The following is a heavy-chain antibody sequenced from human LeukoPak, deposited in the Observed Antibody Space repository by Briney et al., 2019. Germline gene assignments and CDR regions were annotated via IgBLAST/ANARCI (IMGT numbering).Heavy chain of an antibody. CDR2: IYTSGST. J-gene: IGHJ4*02. V-gene: IGHV4-61*02. D-gene: IGHD6-19*01. CDR3: ARDSYRIAVAGSI. CDR1: GGSISSGSYY. Sequence: SQTLSLTCTVSGGSISSGSYYWSWIRQPAGKGLDWIGRIYTSGSTNYNPSLKSRVTISVDTSKNQFSLKLSSVTAADTAVYYCARDSYRIAVAGSIWGQGTLVTVSS.